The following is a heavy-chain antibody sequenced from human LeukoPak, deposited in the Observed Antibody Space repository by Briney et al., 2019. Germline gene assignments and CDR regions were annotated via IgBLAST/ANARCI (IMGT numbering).Heavy chain of an antibody. D-gene: IGHD6-19*01. Sequence: GGSLRLSCVVSGLTLGVSAVHWVRQAPGKGLEWLSYISASGANIFYADSVRGRFTISRDNAKNSVYLQMNSLRAEDTAFYCASRRSGWPNDAFDIWGQGTMVIVTS. CDR3: ASRRSGWPNDAFDI. CDR2: ISASGANI. CDR1: GLTLGVSA. J-gene: IGHJ3*02. V-gene: IGHV3-48*01.